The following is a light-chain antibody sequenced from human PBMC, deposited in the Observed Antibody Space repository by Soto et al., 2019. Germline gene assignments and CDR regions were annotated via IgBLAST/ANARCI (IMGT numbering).Light chain of an antibody. CDR2: DAS. J-gene: IGKJ1*01. V-gene: IGKV3-11*01. CDR3: QQRSNWPWT. Sequence: EVVLTQSPATLSVSPGDRATLSCRASQDIGSAVAWYHQRSGQAPRLLIYDASNRATGIPVRFSGSGSGTDYTLTITNLESEDFAVYYCQQRSNWPWTFGQGTKVDIK. CDR1: QDIGSA.